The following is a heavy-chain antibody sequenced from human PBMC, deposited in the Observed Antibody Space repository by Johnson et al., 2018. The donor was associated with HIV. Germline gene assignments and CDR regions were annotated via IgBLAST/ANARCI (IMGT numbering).Heavy chain of an antibody. CDR3: AETPGIAAAGTGYAFDI. Sequence: VHLVESGGGVVQPGRSLRLSCAASGFTFSSYAMHWVRQAPGKGLEWVAVISYDGSNKYYADSVKGRFTISRDNSKNTLYLQMNSLRAEDTAVYYCAETPGIAAAGTGYAFDIWGQGTMVTVSS. CDR1: GFTFSSYA. D-gene: IGHD6-13*01. J-gene: IGHJ3*02. V-gene: IGHV3-30*04. CDR2: ISYDGSNK.